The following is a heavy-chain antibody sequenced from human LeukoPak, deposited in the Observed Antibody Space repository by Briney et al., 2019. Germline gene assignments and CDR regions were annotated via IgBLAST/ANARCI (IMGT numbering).Heavy chain of an antibody. V-gene: IGHV1-69*13. CDR3: ARSLDYDLGAFDI. Sequence: GASVKVSCKVSGYTLTELSMHWVRQAPGQGLEWMGGIIPIFGTANYAQKFQGRVTITADESTSTAYMELSSLRSEDTAVYYCARSLDYDLGAFDIWGQGIMVTVSS. D-gene: IGHD3-3*01. J-gene: IGHJ3*02. CDR1: GYTLTELS. CDR2: IIPIFGTA.